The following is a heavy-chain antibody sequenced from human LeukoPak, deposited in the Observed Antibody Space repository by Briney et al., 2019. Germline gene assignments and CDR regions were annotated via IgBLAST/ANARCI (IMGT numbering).Heavy chain of an antibody. V-gene: IGHV5-51*01. CDR1: GYSFTNYW. J-gene: IGHJ4*02. Sequence: SGESLKISCKGSGYSFTNYWIDWVRQMPGKGLEWMGVIYPGDSDTRYNPSFQGQVTISADRSFGTAYLQWSSLKASDSAMYYCARREATTEYFDFWGQGTLVTVSS. CDR2: IYPGDSDT. CDR3: ARREATTEYFDF. D-gene: IGHD1-7*01.